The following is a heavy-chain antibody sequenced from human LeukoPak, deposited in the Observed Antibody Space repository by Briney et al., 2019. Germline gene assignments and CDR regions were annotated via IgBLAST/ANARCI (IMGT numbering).Heavy chain of an antibody. CDR2: ISYDGSNK. Sequence: GRSLRLSCAASGFTFSSYGMHWVRQAPGKGLEWVAVISYDGSNKYYADSAKGRFTISRDNSKNTLYLQMNSLRAEDTAVYYCASALNYYGPFDYWGQGTLVTVSS. J-gene: IGHJ4*02. CDR3: ASALNYYGPFDY. CDR1: GFTFSSYG. V-gene: IGHV3-30*03. D-gene: IGHD3-10*01.